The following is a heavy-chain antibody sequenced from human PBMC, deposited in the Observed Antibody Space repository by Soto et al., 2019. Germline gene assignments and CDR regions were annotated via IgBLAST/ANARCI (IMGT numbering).Heavy chain of an antibody. D-gene: IGHD3-3*02. V-gene: IGHV4-59*01. CDR1: GDSISSYY. Sequence: QVQLQESGPGLVKPSETLSLTCAVSGDSISSYYCMWIRQPPGKGLESIGYLYYGRSANYNPSLKRRVTLSGDTSTNQCSLTLSSMTAGDPAVYSFAPRSMAVVPEFWGQGTLVTVSS. J-gene: IGHJ4*02. CDR2: LYYGRSA. CDR3: APRSMAVVPEF.